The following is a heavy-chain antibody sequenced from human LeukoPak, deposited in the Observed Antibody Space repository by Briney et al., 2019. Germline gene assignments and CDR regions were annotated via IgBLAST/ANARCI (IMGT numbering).Heavy chain of an antibody. CDR2: IYTSGST. CDR3: ARLGSRAYCSSTSCSDY. V-gene: IGHV4-4*07. Sequence: SETLSLTCTVSGGSISSYYWSWIRQPAGKGLEWIGRIYTSGSTNYNPSLKSRVTMSVDTSKNQFSLKLSSVTAADTAVYYCARLGSRAYCSSTSCSDYWGQGTLVTVSS. CDR1: GGSISSYY. J-gene: IGHJ4*02. D-gene: IGHD2-2*01.